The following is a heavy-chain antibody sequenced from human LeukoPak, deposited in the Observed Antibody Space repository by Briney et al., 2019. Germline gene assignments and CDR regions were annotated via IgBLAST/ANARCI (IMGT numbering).Heavy chain of an antibody. Sequence: PRVSLSLFCAVYGFNLSSYDVSGLRQSPGKGLEWFSGISGSGTTKYYEYYLKVRLTISRETTENTLHLQINSLIAEDTAVYYCAKDVRVSRVTSRNNSFVPWAQGTLVTVSS. V-gene: IGHV3-23*01. D-gene: IGHD4-11*01. CDR3: AKDVRVSRVTSRNNSFVP. J-gene: IGHJ5*02. CDR2: ISGSGTTK. CDR1: GFNLSSYD.